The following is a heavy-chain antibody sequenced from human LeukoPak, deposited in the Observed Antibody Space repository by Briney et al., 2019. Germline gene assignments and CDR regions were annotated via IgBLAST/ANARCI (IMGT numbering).Heavy chain of an antibody. CDR1: GYTFTSYG. Sequence: ASVKVSCKASGYTFTSYGISWVRQAPGQGLEWMGWISAYNGNTNYAQKLRGRVTMTTDTSTSTAYMEPRSLRSDDTAVYYCARDWPGYSYGPSYYFDYWGQGTLVTVSS. CDR3: ARDWPGYSYGPSYYFDY. CDR2: ISAYNGNT. J-gene: IGHJ4*02. V-gene: IGHV1-18*01. D-gene: IGHD5-18*01.